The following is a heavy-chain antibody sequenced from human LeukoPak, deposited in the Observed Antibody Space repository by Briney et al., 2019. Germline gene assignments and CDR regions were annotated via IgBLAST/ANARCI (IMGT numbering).Heavy chain of an antibody. CDR1: GFTFSSYA. J-gene: IGHJ4*02. CDR2: ISGSGGST. Sequence: GGSLRLSCAAPGFTFSSYAMSWVRQAPGKGLEWVSAISGSGGSTYYADSVKGRFTISRDNSKNTLYLQMNSLRAEDTAVYYCAKGHSSGWYPYFDYWGQGTLVTVSS. V-gene: IGHV3-23*01. D-gene: IGHD6-19*01. CDR3: AKGHSSGWYPYFDY.